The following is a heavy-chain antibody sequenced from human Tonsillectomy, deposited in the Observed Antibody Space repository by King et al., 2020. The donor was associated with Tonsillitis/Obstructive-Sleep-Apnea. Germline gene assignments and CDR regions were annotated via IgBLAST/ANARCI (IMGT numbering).Heavy chain of an antibody. CDR1: AFTFSSYW. J-gene: IGHJ4*02. D-gene: IGHD4-17*01. CDR3: ARSDYGDFYFDL. Sequence: VQLVESGGGLVQPGGFLRLSCAASAFTFSSYWMHWVRQVPGKGLVWVSRINSDGSSTSYADSVKGRFTISRDNAKNTLYLQMNSLRAEDTAVFYCARSDYGDFYFDLWGQGTLVTVSS. V-gene: IGHV3-74*01. CDR2: INSDGSST.